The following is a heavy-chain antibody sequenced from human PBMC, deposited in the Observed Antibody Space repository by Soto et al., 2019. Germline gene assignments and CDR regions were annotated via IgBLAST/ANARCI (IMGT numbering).Heavy chain of an antibody. D-gene: IGHD5-12*01. V-gene: IGHV3-48*03. CDR3: VRDMATTQGFDF. Sequence: GGSLRLSCSASGFTFNRYEMNWVRQAPGKGLEWISDISTSGSTRYYADSVKGRFTISRDNARNSLYLQMNNLRAEDTAVYYCVRDMATTQGFDFWGQGSLVTVSS. CDR1: GFTFNRYE. CDR2: ISTSGSTR. J-gene: IGHJ4*02.